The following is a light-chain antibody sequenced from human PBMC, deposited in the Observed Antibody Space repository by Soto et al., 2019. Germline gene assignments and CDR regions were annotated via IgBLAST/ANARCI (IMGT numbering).Light chain of an antibody. CDR1: GSDVGGYNS. Sequence: QSALTQPRSVSGSPGQSVTIACTGTGSDVGGYNSVSWYQQHPGEAPKLMIYDVTKRPSGVPDRFSGSKSGNTASLTVSGLQTEDEADYYCSSYAATNNYVFGSGTKVTV. J-gene: IGLJ1*01. CDR3: SSYAATNNYV. V-gene: IGLV2-11*01. CDR2: DVT.